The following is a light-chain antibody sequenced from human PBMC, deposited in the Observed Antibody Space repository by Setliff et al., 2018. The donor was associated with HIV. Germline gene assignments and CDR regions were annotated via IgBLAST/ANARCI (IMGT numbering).Light chain of an antibody. V-gene: IGLV1-44*01. CDR1: SSNIGVNV. CDR2: NNY. J-gene: IGLJ1*01. Sequence: QSVLSQPPSASGTPGQRVTISCSGSSSNIGVNVVNWYQHLPGTSPKLLIYNNYQRPSGVPDRFSGSKSGSSGSLAISGLQSEDEADYYCAAWDDSLNGLDVFGSGTKVTVL. CDR3: AAWDDSLNGLDV.